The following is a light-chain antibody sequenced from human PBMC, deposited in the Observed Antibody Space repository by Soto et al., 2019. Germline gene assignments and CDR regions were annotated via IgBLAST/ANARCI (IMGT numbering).Light chain of an antibody. J-gene: IGLJ1*01. CDR3: SSYTSSSTYV. CDR2: EVS. Sequence: SALAQPASVSGSPGQSITISCTGTSSDVGGYNYVSWYQQHPGKAPKLMIYEVSNRPSGVSNRFSGSESGNTASLTISGLQAEDEADYYCSSYTSSSTYVFGTGTKVTVL. V-gene: IGLV2-14*01. CDR1: SSDVGGYNY.